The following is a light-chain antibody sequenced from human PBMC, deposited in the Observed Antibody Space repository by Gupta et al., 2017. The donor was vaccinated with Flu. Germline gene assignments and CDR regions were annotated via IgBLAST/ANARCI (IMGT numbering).Light chain of an antibody. V-gene: IGLV2-14*01. J-gene: IGLJ3*02. CDR3: SSYTSSSNKL. Sequence: SIAISCTGSSSDVGGYNYVSWYQHHPGNAPKLVISEVSNRPSGVSNRFSGSKSGNTASLTISGPQAEDAAYYYCSSYTSSSNKLFGGGTKLTVL. CDR2: EVS. CDR1: SSDVGGYNY.